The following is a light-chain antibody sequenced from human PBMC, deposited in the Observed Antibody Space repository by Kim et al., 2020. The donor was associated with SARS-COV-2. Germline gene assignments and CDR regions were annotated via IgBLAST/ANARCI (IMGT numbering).Light chain of an antibody. J-gene: IGLJ2*01. Sequence: QSITISCTGTSSDVGGYDSVSWYQQYPGKAPKLIIYDVTYRPSGVSIRFSGSKSANTASLTISGLQAEDEADYYCSSYTTSSTLVVFGGGTQLTVL. CDR1: SSDVGGYDS. CDR3: SSYTTSSTLVV. CDR2: DVT. V-gene: IGLV2-14*03.